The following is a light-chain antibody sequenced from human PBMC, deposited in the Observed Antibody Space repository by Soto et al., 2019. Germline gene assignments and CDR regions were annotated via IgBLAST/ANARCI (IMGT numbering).Light chain of an antibody. CDR1: QSISSH. Sequence: DIQMTQSPSPLSASVGDRVTITCRASQSISSHLNWYQQKPGKAPNLLIYAASSLQSGVPSRFSGSGSGTDFTLTISSLQPEDFATYYCQQSYNTPITFGQGTRLE. J-gene: IGKJ5*01. V-gene: IGKV1-39*01. CDR3: QQSYNTPIT. CDR2: AAS.